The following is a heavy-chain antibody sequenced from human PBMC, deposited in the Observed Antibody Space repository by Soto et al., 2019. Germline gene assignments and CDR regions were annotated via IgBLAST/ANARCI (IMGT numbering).Heavy chain of an antibody. CDR1: DFTFSIYG. J-gene: IGHJ6*01. CDR3: AKGGGYNSASGYYHYGMDV. Sequence: RGCLRRSWASSDFTFSIYGMPWVRQAPGKGLGWVAVISYDGSNKYYADSVKGRFTISRDNSKNTLYLQMNSLRAEDTAVYYCAKGGGYNSASGYYHYGMDVWGQGTPVTVSS. D-gene: IGHD5-12*01. CDR2: ISYDGSNK. V-gene: IGHV3-30*18.